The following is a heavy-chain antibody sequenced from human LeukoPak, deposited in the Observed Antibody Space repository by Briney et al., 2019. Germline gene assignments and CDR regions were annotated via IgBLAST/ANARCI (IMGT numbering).Heavy chain of an antibody. J-gene: IGHJ6*03. D-gene: IGHD3-10*01. Sequence: GGSLRLSCAASGFTFSSYWMHWVRQAPGKGLEWVSGISDSGGSTYYADSVKGRFTISRDNSKNTLYLQINSLRAEDTAVYYCAKLRSTVNGSGRNSYYYYMDVWGKGTTVTISS. CDR2: ISDSGGST. V-gene: IGHV3-23*01. CDR3: AKLRSTVNGSGRNSYYYYMDV. CDR1: GFTFSSYW.